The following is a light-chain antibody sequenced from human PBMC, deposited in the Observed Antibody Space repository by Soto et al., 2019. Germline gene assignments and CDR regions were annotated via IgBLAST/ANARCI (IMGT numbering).Light chain of an antibody. V-gene: IGKV1-27*01. CDR1: QDISNY. Sequence: DIPMIQSPSSLSASVGDRVTITCRATQDISNYLAWYQQKPGKVPKLLIYAASALQSGVPSRFSGSGSGTAFTLTISSLQPEDVATYYCQKYNSAPLTFGGGTKVEIK. CDR2: AAS. J-gene: IGKJ4*01. CDR3: QKYNSAPLT.